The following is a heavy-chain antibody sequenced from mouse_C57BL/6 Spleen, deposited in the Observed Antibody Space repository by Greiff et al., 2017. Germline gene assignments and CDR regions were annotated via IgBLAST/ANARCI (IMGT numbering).Heavy chain of an antibody. D-gene: IGHD2-3*01. CDR1: GYTFTSYW. CDR2: IDPSDSYT. V-gene: IGHV1-69*01. CDR3: ARSPDGYYVWFAY. Sequence: QVQLQQPGAELVMPGASVKLSCKASGYTFTSYWMHWVKQRPGQGLEWIGEIDPSDSYTNYNQKFKGKSTLTVDKSSSTAYMQLSSLTSEDSAVYYCARSPDGYYVWFAYWGQGTLVTVSA. J-gene: IGHJ3*01.